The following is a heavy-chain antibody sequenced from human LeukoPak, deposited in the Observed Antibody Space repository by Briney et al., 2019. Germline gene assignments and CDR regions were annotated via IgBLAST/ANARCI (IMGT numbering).Heavy chain of an antibody. CDR1: GGSFSGYY. CDR2: MFYSGST. CDR3: ARQVGATSYYYYGMDV. D-gene: IGHD1-26*01. J-gene: IGHJ6*02. V-gene: IGHV4-59*08. Sequence: SETLSLTCAVYGGSFSGYYWSWIRQPPGKGLEWIGYMFYSGSTNYNPSLKSRVTISVDTSKNQFSLKLSSVTAADTAVYYCARQVGATSYYYYGMDVWGQGTTVTVSS.